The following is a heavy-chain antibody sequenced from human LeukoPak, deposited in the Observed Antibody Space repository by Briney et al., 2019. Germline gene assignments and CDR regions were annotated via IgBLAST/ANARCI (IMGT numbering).Heavy chain of an antibody. V-gene: IGHV4-59*01. J-gene: IGHJ6*02. CDR2: IYYSGST. D-gene: IGHD5-18*01. CDR1: GGSISSYY. CDR3: ARGRGYSYGSGYYYYGMDV. Sequence: SETLSLTCTVSGGSISSYYWSWIRQPPGKGLEWIGYIYYSGSTNYNPSLKSRVTISVDTSKNQFSLKLSSVTAADTAVYYCARGRGYSYGSGYYYYGMDVWGQGTTVTVSS.